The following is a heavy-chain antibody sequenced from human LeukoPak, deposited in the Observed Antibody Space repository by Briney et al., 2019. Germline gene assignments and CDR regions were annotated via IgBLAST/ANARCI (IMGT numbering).Heavy chain of an antibody. J-gene: IGHJ3*01. CDR1: GGSISSGSYY. D-gene: IGHD1-26*01. Sequence: SQTLSLTCTVSGGSISSGSYYWSWIRQPAGKGLEWIGRIYTSGSTNYNPSLKGRVTISVDTSKNQFSLKLSSVTAADTAVYYCASLLGALDAFDVWGQGTMVTVSS. CDR2: IYTSGST. CDR3: ASLLGALDAFDV. V-gene: IGHV4-61*02.